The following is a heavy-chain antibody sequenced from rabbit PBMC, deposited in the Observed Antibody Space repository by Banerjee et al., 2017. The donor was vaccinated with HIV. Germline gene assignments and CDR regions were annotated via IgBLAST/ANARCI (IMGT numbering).Heavy chain of an antibody. V-gene: IGHV1S45*01. CDR2: INTSSGNT. CDR1: GFSFSYKYV. Sequence: QEQLEESGGDLVKPEGSLTLTCTASGFSFSYKYVMCWVRQAPGKGLEWIACINTSSGNTFYASWAKGRFTISKNSSTTVTLQMTRLTGADTTTCLNTSHLASVYGWNFNLWGPGTLVTAS. J-gene: IGHJ4*01. CDR3: TSHLASVYGWNFNL. D-gene: IGHD6-1*01.